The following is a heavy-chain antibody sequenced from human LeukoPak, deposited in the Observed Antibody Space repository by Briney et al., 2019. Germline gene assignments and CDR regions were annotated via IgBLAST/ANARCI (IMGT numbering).Heavy chain of an antibody. D-gene: IGHD3-9*01. CDR1: GYTFTDYY. CDR2: INPNTGGT. J-gene: IGHJ4*02. Sequence: ASVTVSCKASGYTFTDYYMHWVRQAPGQGLEWMGWINPNTGGTNYAQNFQGRVTMTGDTSITTAYMELSSLRSDDTAMYYCARERVGHVLRYFDYWGQGTLVTVSS. CDR3: ARERVGHVLRYFDY. V-gene: IGHV1-2*02.